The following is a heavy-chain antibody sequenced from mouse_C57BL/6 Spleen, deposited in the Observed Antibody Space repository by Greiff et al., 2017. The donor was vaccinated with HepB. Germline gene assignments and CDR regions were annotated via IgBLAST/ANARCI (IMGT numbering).Heavy chain of an antibody. CDR2: IDPSDSET. D-gene: IGHD3-2*02. CDR3: AREGTAQATLEYAMDY. V-gene: IGHV1-52*01. J-gene: IGHJ4*01. Sequence: QVQLQQPGAELVRPGSSVKLSCKASGYTFTSYWMHWVKQRPIQGLEWIGNIDPSDSETHYNQKFKDKATLTVDKSSSTAYMQLSSLTSEDSAVYYCAREGTAQATLEYAMDYWGQGTSVTVSS. CDR1: GYTFTSYW.